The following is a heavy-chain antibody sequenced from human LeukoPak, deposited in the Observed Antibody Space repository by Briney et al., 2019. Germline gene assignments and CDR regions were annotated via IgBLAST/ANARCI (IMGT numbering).Heavy chain of an antibody. CDR3: AKSTRITMIVMVDYFDY. CDR2: ISGSGGST. CDR1: GFTFSSYA. J-gene: IGHJ4*02. Sequence: GGSLRLSCAASGFTFSSYAMSWVRQAPGKGLEWVSAISGSGGSTYYADAVKGRFTISRDNSKNTLYLQMNSLRAEDTAVYYCAKSTRITMIVMVDYFDYWGQGTLVTVSS. D-gene: IGHD3-22*01. V-gene: IGHV3-23*01.